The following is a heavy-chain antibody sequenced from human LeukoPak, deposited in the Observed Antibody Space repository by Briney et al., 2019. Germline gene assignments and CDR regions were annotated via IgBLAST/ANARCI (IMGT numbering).Heavy chain of an antibody. CDR3: AKTYYSDSFDY. D-gene: IGHD3-22*01. CDR2: ISDTGGST. Sequence: GGSLRLSXAASGFTFRSYAMNWVRQAPGKGLEWISVISDTGGSTYYAASVKGRFTISRDNSKNTLYLQMNSLRAEDTAVYYCAKTYYSDSFDYWGQGTLVTVSS. V-gene: IGHV3-23*01. J-gene: IGHJ4*02. CDR1: GFTFRSYA.